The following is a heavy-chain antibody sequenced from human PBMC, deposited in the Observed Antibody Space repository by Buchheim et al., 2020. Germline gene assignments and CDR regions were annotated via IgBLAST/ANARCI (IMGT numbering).Heavy chain of an antibody. CDR3: ARGSGVRRSYSDLPPSSYFDY. V-gene: IGHV3-48*03. J-gene: IGHJ4*02. Sequence: EVQLVESGGGLVQPGGSLRLSCAASGFTFRSYEMNWVRQAPGKGLEWVSYISSSGSTIKYADSVKGRFTISSDNAKKSLYLQMKSLRAEDTAVYYCARGSGVRRSYSDLPPSSYFDYWGQGSL. D-gene: IGHD6-6*01. CDR2: ISSSGSTI. CDR1: GFTFRSYE.